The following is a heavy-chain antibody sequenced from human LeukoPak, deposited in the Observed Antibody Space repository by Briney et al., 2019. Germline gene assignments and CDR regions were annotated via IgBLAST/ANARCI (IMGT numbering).Heavy chain of an antibody. Sequence: RASVKVSCKVSGYTLTELSMHWVRQAPGKGLEWMGGFDPEDGETFYAQKFQGRVTMTEDTSTDTAYMELSSLRSEDTAVYYCATDYYYDSSGSYYTVDYWGQGTLVTVSS. D-gene: IGHD3-22*01. CDR1: GYTLTELS. CDR2: FDPEDGET. CDR3: ATDYYYDSSGSYYTVDY. V-gene: IGHV1-24*01. J-gene: IGHJ4*02.